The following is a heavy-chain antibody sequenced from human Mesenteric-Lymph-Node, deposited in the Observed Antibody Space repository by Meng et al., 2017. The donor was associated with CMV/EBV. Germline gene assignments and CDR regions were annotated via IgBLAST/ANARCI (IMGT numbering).Heavy chain of an antibody. Sequence: ASVKVSCKASGYTFSTYGISWVRQARGQGLEWMGWINVYDGKTNYAQKFQGRVTMTTDTSTSTAYMELNTLRSDDTAIYYCARDHPSYSASPHLYWGQGTLVTVPQ. CDR3: ARDHPSYSASPHLY. V-gene: IGHV1-18*01. CDR2: INVYDGKT. J-gene: IGHJ4*02. D-gene: IGHD6-13*01. CDR1: GYTFSTYG.